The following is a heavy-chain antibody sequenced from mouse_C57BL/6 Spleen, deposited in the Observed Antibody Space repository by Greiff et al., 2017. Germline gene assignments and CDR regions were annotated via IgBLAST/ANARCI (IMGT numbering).Heavy chain of an antibody. CDR3: TRWDYNGSLLDY. J-gene: IGHJ2*01. V-gene: IGHV1-15*01. Sequence: QVQLQQSGAELVRPGASVTLSCKASGYTFTDYEMHWVKQTPVHGLEWIGAIDPETGGTAYNQKFKGKAILTADKSSSTAYMELRSLTSEDSAVYYCTRWDYNGSLLDYWGQGTTLTVSS. CDR1: GYTFTDYE. CDR2: IDPETGGT. D-gene: IGHD1-1*01.